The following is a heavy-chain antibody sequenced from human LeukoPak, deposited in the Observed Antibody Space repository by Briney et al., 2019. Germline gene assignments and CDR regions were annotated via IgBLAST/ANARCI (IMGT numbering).Heavy chain of an antibody. CDR3: AKFLPTHIVVANYYFDY. V-gene: IGHV3-23*01. J-gene: IGHJ4*02. Sequence: GGSLRLSCAASGFTFSSYAMSWVRQAPGKGLEWVSAISGSGGSTYYADCVKGRFTISRDNSKNTLYLQMNNLRAEDTAVYYCAKFLPTHIVVANYYFDYWGQGTLVTVSS. CDR2: ISGSGGST. D-gene: IGHD2-21*01. CDR1: GFTFSSYA.